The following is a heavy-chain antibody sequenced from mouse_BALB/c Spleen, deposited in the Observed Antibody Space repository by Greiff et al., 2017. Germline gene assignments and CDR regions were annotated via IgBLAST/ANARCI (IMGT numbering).Heavy chain of an antibody. CDR3: ARRTVVATRGAMDY. CDR2: ISSGSSTI. J-gene: IGHJ4*01. V-gene: IGHV5-17*02. D-gene: IGHD1-1*01. CDR1: GFTFSSFG. Sequence: EVKLVESGGGLVQPGGSRKLSCAASGFTFSSFGMHWVRQAPEKGLEWVAYISSGSSTIYYADTVKGRFTISRDNPKNTLFLQMTSLRSEDTAMYYCARRTVVATRGAMDYWGQGTSVTVSS.